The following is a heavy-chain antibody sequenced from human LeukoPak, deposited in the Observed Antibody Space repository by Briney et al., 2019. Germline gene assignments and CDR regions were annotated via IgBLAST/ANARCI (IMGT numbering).Heavy chain of an antibody. Sequence: PGRSLRLSCAASGFTFDDYAMHWVRQAPGKGLEWVSGISWNSGSIGYADSVKGRFTISRDNAKNSLYLQMNSLRAEDTALYYCARVRNTAMGLDYWGQGTLVTVSS. V-gene: IGHV3-9*01. J-gene: IGHJ4*02. CDR1: GFTFDDYA. CDR3: ARVRNTAMGLDY. D-gene: IGHD5-18*01. CDR2: ISWNSGSI.